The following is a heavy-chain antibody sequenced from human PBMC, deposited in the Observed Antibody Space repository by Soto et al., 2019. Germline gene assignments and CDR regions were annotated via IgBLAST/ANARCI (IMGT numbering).Heavy chain of an antibody. J-gene: IGHJ6*02. CDR3: TREDDGMDV. CDR1: GSSLSPYY. V-gene: IGHV4-38-2*02. Sequence: SETLSLTCAVSGSSLSPYYWGWVRQPPGKGLEWIGSIFHSGNAYYNPSLKSRVILSIDTSKNQFSLNLTAAIAADTAVYYCTREDDGMDVWGQGTTVTVSS. CDR2: IFHSGNA.